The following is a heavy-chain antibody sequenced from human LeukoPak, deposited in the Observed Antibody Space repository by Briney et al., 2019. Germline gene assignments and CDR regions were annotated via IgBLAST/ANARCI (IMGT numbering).Heavy chain of an antibody. CDR2: ISGSGGST. J-gene: IGHJ3*02. D-gene: IGHD3-16*02. CDR3: AKDLLMITFGGVIMDDAFDI. V-gene: IGHV3-23*01. CDR1: GFTFGSYA. Sequence: PGGSLRLSCAASGFTFGSYAMSGVRQAPGKGLEWVSAISGSGGSTYYADSVKGRFTISRDNSKNTLYLQMNSLRAEDTAVYYCAKDLLMITFGGVIMDDAFDIWGQGTMVTVSS.